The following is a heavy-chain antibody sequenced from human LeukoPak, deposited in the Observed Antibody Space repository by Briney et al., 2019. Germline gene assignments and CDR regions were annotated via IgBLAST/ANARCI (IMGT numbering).Heavy chain of an antibody. CDR2: ISSSGSTI. J-gene: IGHJ5*02. CDR1: GFTFSDYY. Sequence: PGGSLRLSCAASGFTFSDYYMSWIRQAPGKGLEWVSYISSSGSTIYYADSVKGRFTISRDNAKNSLYLQMNSLRTEDTALYYCATNLGYCSSTSCPHPWGQGTLVTVSS. V-gene: IGHV3-11*01. D-gene: IGHD2-2*01. CDR3: ATNLGYCSSTSCPHP.